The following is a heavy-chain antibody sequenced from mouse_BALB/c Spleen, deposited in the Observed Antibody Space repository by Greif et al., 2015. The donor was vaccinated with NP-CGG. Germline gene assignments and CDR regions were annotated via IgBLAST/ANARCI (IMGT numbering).Heavy chain of an antibody. D-gene: IGHD1-1*01. V-gene: IGHV1-80*01. CDR2: IYPGDGDT. J-gene: IGHJ1*01. Sequence: QVQLQQSGAELVRSGSSVKISCKASGYAFSSYWMNWVKQRPGQGLEWIGQIYPGDGDTNYNGKFKGKATLTADKSSSTAYMQLSSLTSEDSAVYFCAREYYGTRYFDVWGAGTTVTVSS. CDR3: AREYYGTRYFDV. CDR1: GYAFSSYW.